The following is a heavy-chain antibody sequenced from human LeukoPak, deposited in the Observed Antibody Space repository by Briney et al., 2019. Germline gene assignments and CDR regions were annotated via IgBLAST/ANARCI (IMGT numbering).Heavy chain of an antibody. V-gene: IGHV1-2*02. D-gene: IGHD3-10*01. CDR3: ARKYGSGPRGPTYKDYGMDV. CDR1: GYTFTGYY. CDR2: INPKKGST. J-gene: IGHJ6*01. Sequence: ASVKLSCTASGYTFTGYYTHWVRQAPGQGREWRGWINPKKGSTNYAQQFQGKVTMTRSTSISTAYMELCSLRSEDTAAYSYARKYGSGPRGPTYKDYGMDVWREGTTVTVSS.